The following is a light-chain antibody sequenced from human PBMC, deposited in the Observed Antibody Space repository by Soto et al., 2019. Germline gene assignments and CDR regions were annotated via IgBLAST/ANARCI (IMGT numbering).Light chain of an antibody. J-gene: IGKJ5*01. CDR3: QQYYDWPIT. CDR1: QGISTL. V-gene: IGKV3-15*01. Sequence: EIVLTQSPATLSVSPGERATLFCRASQGISTLLAWYQQKPGQAPRLLIYAASTRAGGIPARFSGSGSGTDFTLTISSLQSEDFAIYYCQQYYDWPITFGQGTRLDNK. CDR2: AAS.